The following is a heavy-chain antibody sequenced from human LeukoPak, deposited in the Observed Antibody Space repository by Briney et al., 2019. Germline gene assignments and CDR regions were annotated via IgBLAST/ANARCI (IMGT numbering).Heavy chain of an antibody. J-gene: IGHJ6*03. CDR3: AKDPQYCSGGSCYYYYYMDV. D-gene: IGHD2-15*01. Sequence: GGSLRLSCAASGFTFSSYGMHWVRQAPGKGLEWVAFIRYDGSNKLYADSVKGRFTISRDISKNTLYLQMNSLRAEDTAVYYCAKDPQYCSGGSCYYYYYMDVWGKGTTVTVSS. CDR1: GFTFSSYG. V-gene: IGHV3-30*02. CDR2: IRYDGSNK.